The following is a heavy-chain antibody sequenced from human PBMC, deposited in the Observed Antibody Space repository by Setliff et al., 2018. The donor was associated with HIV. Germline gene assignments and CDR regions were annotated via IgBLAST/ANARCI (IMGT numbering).Heavy chain of an antibody. CDR3: ARAVIRRDDRGMWTKLWSAPNHMDV. CDR1: GGSISNYY. J-gene: IGHJ6*03. CDR2: IHYGGGT. Sequence: TLSLTCSISGGSISNYYWVWIRQSPGKGLEWIGHIHYGGGTYYNPSLESRVSISRDTSKNQFSLNLRDVTAGDTALYYCARAVIRRDDRGMWTKLWSAPNHMDVWGKGITVTVSS. V-gene: IGHV4-59*01. D-gene: IGHD3-10*01.